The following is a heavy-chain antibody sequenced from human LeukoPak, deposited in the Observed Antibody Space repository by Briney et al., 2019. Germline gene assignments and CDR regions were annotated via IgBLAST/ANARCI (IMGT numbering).Heavy chain of an antibody. V-gene: IGHV3-23*01. CDR1: GFTLNTYA. J-gene: IGHJ4*02. D-gene: IGHD3-16*02. CDR3: AKAKSGGTPQLNDFVWGSYRYTLDN. CDR2: VSDSGNNT. Sequence: GGSLRLSCAASGFTLNTYAMTWVRQAPGKGLEWVSSVSDSGNNTNYADFVKGRFTNSRDNSKNTLYLQMNRLRDEDTAVYYCAKAKSGGTPQLNDFVWGSYRYTLDNWGQGTLVTVSS.